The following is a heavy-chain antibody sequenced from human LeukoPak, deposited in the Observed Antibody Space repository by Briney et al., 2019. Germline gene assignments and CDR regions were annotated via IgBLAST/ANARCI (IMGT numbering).Heavy chain of an antibody. CDR1: GFTFSSYA. V-gene: IGHV3-64*01. Sequence: PGGSLRLSCAASGFTFSSYAMHWVRQAPGKGLEYVSAISSNGGSTYYANSVKGRFTISRDNSKNTLYLQMGSLRAEDLAVYYCARQGVVVTAANAFDMWGQGTMVTVSS. J-gene: IGHJ3*02. CDR2: ISSNGGST. D-gene: IGHD2-21*02. CDR3: ARQGVVVTAANAFDM.